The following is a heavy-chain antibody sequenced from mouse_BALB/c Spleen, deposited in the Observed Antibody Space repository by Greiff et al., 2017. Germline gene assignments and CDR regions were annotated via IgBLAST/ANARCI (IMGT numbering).Heavy chain of an antibody. CDR3: ARVPLNGGFAY. Sequence: VKLVESGPGLVAPSQSLSITCTVSGFSLTSYGVHWVRQPPGKGLEWLGVIWAGGSTNYNSALMSRLSISKDNSKSQVFLKMNSLQTDDTAMYYCARVPLNGGFAYWGQGTLVTVSA. V-gene: IGHV2-9*02. CDR2: IWAGGST. CDR1: GFSLTSYG. J-gene: IGHJ3*01.